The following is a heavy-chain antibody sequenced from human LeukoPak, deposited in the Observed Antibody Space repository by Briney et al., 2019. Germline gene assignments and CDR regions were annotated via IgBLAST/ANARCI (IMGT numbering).Heavy chain of an antibody. CDR1: GDSVSSNSAS. J-gene: IGHJ1*01. CDR3: ARDRGNGWNLPAD. CDR2: TYYRSKWYK. D-gene: IGHD6-19*01. Sequence: SQTLSLTCAISGDSVSSNSASWNWMSQSPSRGLDGLGRTYYRSKWYKQYPLSVNSRLTINPDTSKNQFSLQLNSLTPEDAAVYYCARDRGNGWNLPADWGQGKLVTVSS. V-gene: IGHV6-1*01.